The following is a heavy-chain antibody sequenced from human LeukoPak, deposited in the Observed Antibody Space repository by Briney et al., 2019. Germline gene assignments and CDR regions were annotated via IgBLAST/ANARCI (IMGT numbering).Heavy chain of an antibody. D-gene: IGHD3-10*01. CDR1: GGSISSYY. CDR3: ATTMVRGVIIRDY. CDR2: IYTSGST. V-gene: IGHV4-4*07. Sequence: SETPSLTCTVSGGSISSYYWGWIRQPAREGLGWVGRIYTSGSTHYNPSLKGRVTMSVDTSKNQFSLKPSSVTAADTAVYYCATTMVRGVIIRDYWGQGTLVTVSS. J-gene: IGHJ4*02.